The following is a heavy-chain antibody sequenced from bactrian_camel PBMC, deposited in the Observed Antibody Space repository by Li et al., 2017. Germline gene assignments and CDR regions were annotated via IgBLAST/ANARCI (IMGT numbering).Heavy chain of an antibody. CDR1: GATYTTYC. D-gene: IGHD4*01. Sequence: HVQLVESGGDSVQAGGSLTLSCAVSGATYTTYCMAWYRQTPGEEREGVAHVDSDGSTTVADSVKGRFTVSRDSAKNTLYLQMSSQIPEDTAMYYCAAGPECFSGAPMFSYNYAYWGQGTQVTVS. CDR2: VDSDGST. CDR3: AAGPECFSGAPMFSYNYAY. V-gene: IGHV3S55*01. J-gene: IGHJ4*01.